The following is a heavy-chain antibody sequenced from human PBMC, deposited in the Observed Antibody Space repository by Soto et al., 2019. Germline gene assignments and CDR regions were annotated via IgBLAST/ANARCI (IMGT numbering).Heavy chain of an antibody. CDR3: ARDRYYYDTSGYSLSDY. J-gene: IGHJ4*02. CDR2: IYSSGST. Sequence: PSETLSLTCSVSGGSISDYYWSWIRQPAGKGLEWIGRIYSSGSTYYTPSLQSRVTMSVDTSKNQFSLKPSSVTAADTAVYYCARDRYYYDTSGYSLSDYWGQGTLVTVSS. V-gene: IGHV4-4*07. CDR1: GGSISDYY. D-gene: IGHD3-22*01.